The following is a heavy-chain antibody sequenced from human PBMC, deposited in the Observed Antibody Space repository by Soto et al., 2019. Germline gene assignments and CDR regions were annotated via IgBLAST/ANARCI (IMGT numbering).Heavy chain of an antibody. D-gene: IGHD6-13*01. CDR1: GGSISSGDYY. Sequence: SETLSLTCTVSGGSISSGDYYWSWIRQPPVKGLEWIGYIYYSGSTYYNPSLKSRVTISVDTSNNQFSLKLSSVTAADTAVYYCARVRDGYSSSWYFDYWGQGTLVTVSS. CDR3: ARVRDGYSSSWYFDY. CDR2: IYYSGST. J-gene: IGHJ4*02. V-gene: IGHV4-30-4*01.